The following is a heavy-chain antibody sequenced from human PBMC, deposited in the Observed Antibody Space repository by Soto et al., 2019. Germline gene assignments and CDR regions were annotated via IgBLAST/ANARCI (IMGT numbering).Heavy chain of an antibody. J-gene: IGHJ5*02. Sequence: GGSLRLSCAASGFTFSDYYMSWIRQAPGKGLEWVSYISSSSSYTNYADSVKGRFTISRDNAKNSLYLQMNSLRAEDTAVYYSARVNIVVVRAADEWFVPWGQGSLVTGSS. CDR2: ISSSSSYT. CDR1: GFTFSDYY. CDR3: ARVNIVVVRAADEWFVP. V-gene: IGHV3-11*05. D-gene: IGHD2-2*01.